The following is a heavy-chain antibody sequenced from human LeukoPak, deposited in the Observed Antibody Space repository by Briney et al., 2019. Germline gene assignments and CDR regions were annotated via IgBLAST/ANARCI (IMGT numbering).Heavy chain of an antibody. CDR1: GGSISSYY. V-gene: IGHV4-59*01. CDR3: ATSSQWYYYYYYMDV. D-gene: IGHD2-8*01. J-gene: IGHJ6*03. Sequence: PSETLSLTCTVSGGSISSYYWSWIRQPPGKGLEWIGYFYYSGSTNYNPSLKSRVTISVDTSKNQFSLKLSSVTAADTAVYYCATSSQWYYYYYYMDVWGKGTTVTVSS. CDR2: FYYSGST.